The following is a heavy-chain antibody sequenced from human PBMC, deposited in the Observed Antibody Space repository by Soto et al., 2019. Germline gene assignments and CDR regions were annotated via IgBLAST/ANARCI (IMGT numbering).Heavy chain of an antibody. CDR3: ARSLWYPYFYYGLDV. CDR2: ISSSGSTI. D-gene: IGHD2-21*01. J-gene: IGHJ6*02. V-gene: IGHV3-48*03. Sequence: GGSLRLSCAASGFTFSSYEMNWVLQAPGKGLEWVSYISSSGSTIYYADSVKGRFTISRDNSKNTLYLDMHRLTTDDTAVYFCARSLWYPYFYYGLDVWGHGTTVTVSS. CDR1: GFTFSSYE.